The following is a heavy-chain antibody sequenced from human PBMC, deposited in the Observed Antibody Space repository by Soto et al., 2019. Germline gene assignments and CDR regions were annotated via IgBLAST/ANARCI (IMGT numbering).Heavy chain of an antibody. CDR1: GFTFSSYA. CDR2: ISYDGSNK. Sequence: ESGGGVVQPGRSLRLSCAASGFTFSSYAMHWVRQAPGKGLEWVAVISYDGSNKYYADSVKGRFTISRDNSKNTLYLQMNSLRAEDTAVYYCARPHTIFGVVTPADYWGQGTLVTVSS. D-gene: IGHD3-3*01. CDR3: ARPHTIFGVVTPADY. J-gene: IGHJ4*02. V-gene: IGHV3-30-3*01.